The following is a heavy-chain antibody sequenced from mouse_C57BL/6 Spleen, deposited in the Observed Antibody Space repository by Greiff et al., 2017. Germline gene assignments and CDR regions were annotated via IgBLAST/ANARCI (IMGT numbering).Heavy chain of an antibody. CDR1: GFNIKDYY. CDR2: IDPEDGET. CDR3: VVGYGNYLAWFAY. V-gene: IGHV14-2*01. D-gene: IGHD2-1*01. Sequence: VQLQQSGAELVKPGASVKLSCTASGFNIKDYYMPWVKQRTEQGLEWIGRIDPEDGETKYAPKFQGKATITADTSSNTAYLQLSSLTSEDTAVYYCVVGYGNYLAWFAYWGQGTLVTVSA. J-gene: IGHJ3*01.